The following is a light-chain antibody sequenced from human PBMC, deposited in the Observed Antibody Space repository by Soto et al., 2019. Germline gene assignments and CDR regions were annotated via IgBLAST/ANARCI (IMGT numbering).Light chain of an antibody. J-gene: IGKJ3*01. CDR3: QQSDSLPFT. CDR2: DAS. Sequence: DIQMTQSPSSLSASVGDRVTITCQASQDITNSLNWYQQKPGKAPDLLIYDASNLQSGVPSRFSGSGSGTYFSFTISSLQPEDIATYYCQQSDSLPFTFGPGTKVDFK. V-gene: IGKV1-33*01. CDR1: QDITNS.